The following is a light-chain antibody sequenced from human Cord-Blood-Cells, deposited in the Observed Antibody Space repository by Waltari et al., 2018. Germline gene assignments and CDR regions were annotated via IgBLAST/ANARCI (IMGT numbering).Light chain of an antibody. CDR1: QSLSSW. J-gene: IGKJ5*01. CDR2: KAS. CDR3: QQYNSYPIT. Sequence: DIQMTQSPSTLSASVGDRVTITCRASQSLSSWLAWYQQKPGKAPKLLIYKASSLESGVPSRFSGSGSGTEFTLTISSLQPDDFATYYCQQYNSYPITVGQGTRLEIK. V-gene: IGKV1-5*03.